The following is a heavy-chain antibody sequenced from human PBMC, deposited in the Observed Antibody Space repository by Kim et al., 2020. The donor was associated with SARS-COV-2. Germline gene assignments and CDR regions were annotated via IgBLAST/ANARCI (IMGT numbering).Heavy chain of an antibody. CDR3: ARGSTTGHWYFDL. CDR1: GFIVSSKY. D-gene: IGHD4-17*01. CDR2: IYSDGTT. J-gene: IGHJ2*01. Sequence: GGSLRLSCAASGFIVSSKYMTWVRQAPGKGLEWVSIIYSDGTTYSTDSVEERFTISRDNSRNTLSLQMNSLRVEDTAVYYCARGSTTGHWYFDLWGRGTLVTVSS. V-gene: IGHV3-66*01.